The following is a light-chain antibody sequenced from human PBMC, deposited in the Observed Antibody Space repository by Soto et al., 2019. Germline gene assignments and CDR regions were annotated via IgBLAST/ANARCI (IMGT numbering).Light chain of an antibody. J-gene: IGKJ1*01. CDR2: GAS. CDR1: QSVSSN. Sequence: MTQSPATLSVSPGERATLSCRASQSVSSNLAWYQQKPGQAPRLLIYGASTRATGIPDRFSGSGSGTEFTLSISSLQSEDFAVYYCQQYYNWPRTFGQGTKVDNK. CDR3: QQYYNWPRT. V-gene: IGKV3-15*01.